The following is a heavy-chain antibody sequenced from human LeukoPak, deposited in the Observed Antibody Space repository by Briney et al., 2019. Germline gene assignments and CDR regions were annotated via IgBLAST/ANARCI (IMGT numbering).Heavy chain of an antibody. V-gene: IGHV3-48*03. Sequence: GGSLRLSCVASGFTFSSYDMNWVRQAPGKGLEWFAYITLTANTIYYADSVKGRFTISRDNANNLLYLQMNSLRAEDTALYYCARDDYGSGSHPWGQGTLVTVSS. D-gene: IGHD3-10*01. CDR2: ITLTANTI. J-gene: IGHJ5*02. CDR1: GFTFSSYD. CDR3: ARDDYGSGSHP.